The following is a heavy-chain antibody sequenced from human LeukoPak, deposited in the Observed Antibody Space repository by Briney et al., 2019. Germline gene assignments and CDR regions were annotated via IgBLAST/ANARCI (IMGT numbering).Heavy chain of an antibody. J-gene: IGHJ5*02. CDR3: ARVFGGPVSRRFDP. V-gene: IGHV4-61*02. D-gene: IGHD4-23*01. CDR2: IYTSGNT. CDR1: GASISSSTYY. Sequence: SETLSLTCTVSGASISSSTYYWGWIRQPPGKGLEWIGRIYTSGNTNYNPSLKSRVTISVDTSKNQSSLKLSSVTATDTAVYYCARVFGGPVSRRFDPWGQGTLVSVSS.